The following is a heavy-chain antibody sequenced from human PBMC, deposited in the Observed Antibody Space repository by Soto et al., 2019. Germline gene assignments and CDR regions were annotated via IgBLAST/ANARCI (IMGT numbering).Heavy chain of an antibody. CDR1: GFTFSGYG. CDR2: IWYDASNK. CDR3: ARDLGSTNYYFDY. V-gene: IGHV3-33*01. Sequence: QVQLVESGGGVVRPGTSLRLSCAASGFTFSGYGFHWVRQAPGKGLEWVAVIWYDASNKYYVDSVKGRFTISRDNSKNTLYLQMNSLRAEDTAVYYCARDLGSTNYYFDYWGQGTLVTVSS. D-gene: IGHD2-2*03. J-gene: IGHJ4*02.